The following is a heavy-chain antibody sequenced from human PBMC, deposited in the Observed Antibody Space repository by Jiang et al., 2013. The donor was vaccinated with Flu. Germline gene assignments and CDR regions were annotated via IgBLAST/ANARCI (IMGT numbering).Heavy chain of an antibody. CDR3: ARRKRDGYNRVNWFDP. CDR2: IYPGDSDT. V-gene: IGHV5-51*01. D-gene: IGHD5-24*01. Sequence: IGWVRQMPGKGLEWMGIIYPGDSDTRYSPSFQGQVTISADKSISTAYLQWSSLKASDTAMYYCARRKRDGYNRVNWFDPWGQGTLVTVSS. J-gene: IGHJ5*02.